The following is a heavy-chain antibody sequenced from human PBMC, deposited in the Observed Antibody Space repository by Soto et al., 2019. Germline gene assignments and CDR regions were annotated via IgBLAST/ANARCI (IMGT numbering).Heavy chain of an antibody. CDR1: GYSFTKYW. CDR2: INPGDSDT. D-gene: IGHD4-17*01. V-gene: IGHV5-51*01. J-gene: IGHJ3*02. CDR3: ARQGLRDAFDI. Sequence: GESLKISFKGSGYSFTKYWIAWVRQMPGKGLEWMGIINPGDSDTRYSPSFQGQVTFSVDKSISTAYLQWSSLKASDTAMYYCARQGLRDAFDIWGQRTMVTVSS.